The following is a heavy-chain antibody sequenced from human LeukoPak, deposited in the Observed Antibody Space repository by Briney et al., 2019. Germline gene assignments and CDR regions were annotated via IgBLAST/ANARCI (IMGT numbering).Heavy chain of an antibody. V-gene: IGHV3-23*01. CDR2: ISVSGVDT. CDR3: AEEFCRDGSTSCYGEY. Sequence: GGSLRLSCAASGFTSSSYAMSSVCRGPGEGDESVSVISVSGVDTYYADSVKGRFTISRDNSKNTLYLQMNSLRAEDTAVYYCAEEFCRDGSTSCYGEYWGQGTLVTVSS. CDR1: GFTSSSYA. D-gene: IGHD2-2*01. J-gene: IGHJ4*02.